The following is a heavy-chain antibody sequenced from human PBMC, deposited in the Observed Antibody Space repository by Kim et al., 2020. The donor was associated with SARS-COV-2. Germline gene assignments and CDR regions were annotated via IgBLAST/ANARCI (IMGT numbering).Heavy chain of an antibody. CDR3: ARGGSSWYWGFDY. V-gene: IGHV3-30*01. J-gene: IGHJ4*02. D-gene: IGHD6-13*01. Sequence: YADSVKGRFTISRDNSKNTLYLQMNSLRAEDTAVYYCARGGSSWYWGFDYWGQGTLVTVSS.